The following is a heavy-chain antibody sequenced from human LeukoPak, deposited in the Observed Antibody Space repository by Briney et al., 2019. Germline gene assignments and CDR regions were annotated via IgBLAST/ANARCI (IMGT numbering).Heavy chain of an antibody. CDR3: ARIRRTTVVTAGAFDI. CDR1: GFSLSTSGMC. CDR2: CDWEDDK. D-gene: IGHD4-23*01. V-gene: IGHV2-70*11. J-gene: IGHJ3*02. Sequence: SGPALVKPTQTLTLTCTFSGFSLSTSGMCVSWIRQPPGKAREWLARCDWEDDKYYSTSLKTRLTISKATSKNQVVLTMTNMDPLDTATYYCARIRRTTVVTAGAFDIWGQGTMVTVSS.